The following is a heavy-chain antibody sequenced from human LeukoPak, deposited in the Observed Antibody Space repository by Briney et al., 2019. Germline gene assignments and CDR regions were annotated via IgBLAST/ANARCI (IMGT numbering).Heavy chain of an antibody. J-gene: IGHJ4*02. CDR3: ARVDILTGYYHFDY. V-gene: IGHV1-69*06. Sequence: SVKVSCKASGGTFSSYAISWVRQAPGQGLEWMGGIIPIFGTANYAQKFQGRVTITADKSTSTAYMELSSLGSEDTAVYYCARVDILTGYYHFDYWAREPWSPSPQ. CDR1: GGTFSSYA. D-gene: IGHD3-9*01. CDR2: IIPIFGTA.